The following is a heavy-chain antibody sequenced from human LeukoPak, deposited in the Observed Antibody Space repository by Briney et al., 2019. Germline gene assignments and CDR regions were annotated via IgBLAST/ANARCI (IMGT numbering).Heavy chain of an antibody. CDR1: GFTFSSYW. CDR3: ARVRQLWVAWSGSYRRKCDY. Sequence: PGGSLRLSCAASGFTFSSYWMSWVRQAPGKGLEWVANIKQDGSEKYYVDSVKGRFTISRDNAKNSLYLQMNSLRAEDTAVYYCARVRQLWVAWSGSYRRKCDYWGQGTLVTVSS. D-gene: IGHD1-26*01. J-gene: IGHJ4*02. V-gene: IGHV3-7*01. CDR2: IKQDGSEK.